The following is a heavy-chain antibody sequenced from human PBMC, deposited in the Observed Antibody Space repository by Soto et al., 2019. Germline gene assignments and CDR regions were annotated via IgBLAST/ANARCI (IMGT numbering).Heavy chain of an antibody. D-gene: IGHD3-3*01. Sequence: ASVKVSCKATGYTFTDYYMHWVRQALGQGLQWMGWINPHSGGTNYAQKIQGRVTMTRDTSISTAYMELSRLRSDDTAVYYCATVLRGDNFDIWGQGTMVTVSS. V-gene: IGHV1-2*02. CDR3: ATVLRGDNFDI. CDR1: GYTFTDYY. CDR2: INPHSGGT. J-gene: IGHJ3*02.